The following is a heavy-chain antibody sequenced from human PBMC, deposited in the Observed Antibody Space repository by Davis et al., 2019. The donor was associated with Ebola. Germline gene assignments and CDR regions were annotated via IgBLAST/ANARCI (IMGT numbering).Heavy chain of an antibody. Sequence: ASVKVSCKASGYTFTSYYMHWVRQAPGQRLEWMGWINADNGNTKNSQKFQGRVTITGDTSASTAYMELSNLRSEDTAVYYCARGYGSGYNPFDYWGQGTLVTVSS. V-gene: IGHV1-3*01. J-gene: IGHJ4*02. CDR2: INADNGNT. CDR1: GYTFTSYY. CDR3: ARGYGSGYNPFDY. D-gene: IGHD3-10*01.